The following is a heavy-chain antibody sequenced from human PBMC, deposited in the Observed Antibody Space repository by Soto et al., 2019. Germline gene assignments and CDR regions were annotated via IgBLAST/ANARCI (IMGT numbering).Heavy chain of an antibody. Sequence: SETLSLTCAVYGGSFSGYYWSWIRQPPGKGLEWIGEINHSGSTNYNPSLKSRVTISVDTSKNQFSLKLSSVTAADTAVYYCARGSGLERRFDYWGQGTLVTVSS. CDR1: GGSFSGYY. D-gene: IGHD1-1*01. CDR2: INHSGST. V-gene: IGHV4-34*01. CDR3: ARGSGLERRFDY. J-gene: IGHJ4*02.